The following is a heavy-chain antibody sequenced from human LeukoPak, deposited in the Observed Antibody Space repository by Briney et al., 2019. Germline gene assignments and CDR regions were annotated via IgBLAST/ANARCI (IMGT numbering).Heavy chain of an antibody. CDR1: GFIFSTYG. D-gene: IGHD3-10*01. V-gene: IGHV3-33*01. Sequence: PGGSLRLSCTTSGFIFSTYGMHWVRQAPGKGLEWVAVIFSDGFNKYYADSVKDRFTISRDNSKNTLYLHMNSLIPGDTGVYYCARASGPFDFWGQGTLLTVSS. J-gene: IGHJ4*02. CDR3: ARASGPFDF. CDR2: IFSDGFNK.